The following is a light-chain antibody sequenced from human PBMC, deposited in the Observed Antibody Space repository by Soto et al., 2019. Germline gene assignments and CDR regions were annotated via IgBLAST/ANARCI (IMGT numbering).Light chain of an antibody. J-gene: IGKJ4*01. V-gene: IGKV4-1*01. CDR3: QQFFSVPLT. CDR2: WAS. Sequence: DIVMTQSPDSLSMSLGERATINCKSSQSVLYRSNSKYYLAWYQQKPGHPPKLLIYWASTRGSGVPDRFSGGGSGTDFTLPISSLQAEDVAIYYCQQFFSVPLTFGGGTKVEIK. CDR1: QSVLYRSNSKYY.